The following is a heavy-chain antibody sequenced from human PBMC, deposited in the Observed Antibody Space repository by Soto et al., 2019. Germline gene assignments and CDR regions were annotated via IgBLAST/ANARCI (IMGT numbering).Heavy chain of an antibody. CDR3: VRSKGGYSYGTPFDY. D-gene: IGHD5-18*01. CDR1: GFTFDDYA. CDR2: IRWNSGNI. Sequence: EVQLEESGGALVQPGRSLRLSCAASGFTFDDYAMHWVRQVLGKGLEWVSSIRWNSGNIGYADSVKGRFTTSRDNAKNSLYLQMNSLRPEDTALYYCVRSKGGYSYGTPFDYWGQGTLVIVSS. J-gene: IGHJ4*02. V-gene: IGHV3-9*01.